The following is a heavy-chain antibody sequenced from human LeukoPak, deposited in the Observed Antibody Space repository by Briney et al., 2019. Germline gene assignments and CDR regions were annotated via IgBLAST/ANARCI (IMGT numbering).Heavy chain of an antibody. J-gene: IGHJ4*02. CDR2: ITGSGGTT. D-gene: IGHD3-9*01. V-gene: IGHV3-23*01. CDR3: AKWGDYDILTGYYDSDY. CDR1: GFTFNNYA. Sequence: PGASLRLSCAASGFTFNNYAMSWVRQAPGEGLEWVSAITGSGGTTFYADSVKGRFTISRENSKNTLYLQMNSLRAEDTAVYYCAKWGDYDILTGYYDSDYWGQGTPVTVSS.